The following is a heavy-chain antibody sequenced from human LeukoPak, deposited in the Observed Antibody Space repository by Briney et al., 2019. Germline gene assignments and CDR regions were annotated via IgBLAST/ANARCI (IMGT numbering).Heavy chain of an antibody. CDR3: ARDKSTAMANFDY. CDR2: ISSSSSYI. D-gene: IGHD5-18*01. V-gene: IGHV3-21*01. J-gene: IGHJ4*02. CDR1: GFTFTSYA. Sequence: GGSLRLSCGASGFTFTSYAMSWVRQAPGKGLEWVSSISSSSSYIYYADSVKGRFTISRDNAKNSLYLQMNSLRAEDTAVYYCARDKSTAMANFDYWGQGTLVTVSS.